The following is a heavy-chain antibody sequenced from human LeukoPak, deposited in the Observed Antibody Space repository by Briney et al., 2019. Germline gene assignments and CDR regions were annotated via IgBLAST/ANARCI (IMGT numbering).Heavy chain of an antibody. CDR2: ISSSSSYI. Sequence: GGSLRLSCAASGFTSSSYSMNWVRQAPVKGLEWVSSISSSSSYIYYADSVNGRFTISRDNDKNSLYLQMNSLRAEDTAVYYCASLLGNDARRFDYWGQGTLVTVSS. CDR1: GFTSSSYS. V-gene: IGHV3-21*01. D-gene: IGHD1-1*01. J-gene: IGHJ4*02. CDR3: ASLLGNDARRFDY.